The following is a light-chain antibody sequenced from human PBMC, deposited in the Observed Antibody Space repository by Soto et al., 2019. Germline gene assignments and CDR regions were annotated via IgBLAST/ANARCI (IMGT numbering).Light chain of an antibody. Sequence: DIVLTQSPATLSVSLGERVSLSCRSSQIISSNLAWYQQKPVQIPMLLIDGASARAAGIPARFSGSGSGTEFTLNISSLQSVDFSVYYCQQYTNWPQCTFGPGTKVDV. CDR1: QIISSN. J-gene: IGKJ3*01. CDR3: QQYTNWPQCT. V-gene: IGKV3-15*01. CDR2: GAS.